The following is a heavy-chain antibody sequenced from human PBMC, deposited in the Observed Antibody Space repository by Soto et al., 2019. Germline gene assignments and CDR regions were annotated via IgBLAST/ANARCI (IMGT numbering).Heavy chain of an antibody. CDR2: INHSGST. CDR1: GGSFSGYY. D-gene: IGHD3-22*01. V-gene: IGHV4-34*01. Sequence: PSETLSLTCAVYGGSFSGYYWSWIRQPPGKGLEWIGEINHSGSTNNNPSLKSRVTISVDTSKNQFSLKLSSVTAADTAVYYCARGRNYYDSSGHSLDVSSYGVEVWGQGTTVTVSS. J-gene: IGHJ6*02. CDR3: ARGRNYYDSSGHSLDVSSYGVEV.